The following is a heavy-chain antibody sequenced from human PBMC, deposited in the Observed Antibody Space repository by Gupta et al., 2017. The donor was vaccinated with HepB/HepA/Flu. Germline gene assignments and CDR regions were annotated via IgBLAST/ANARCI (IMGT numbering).Heavy chain of an antibody. CDR1: GGSFSDDS. Sequence: QVQLQQWGAGLLKPSETLSLTCVVYGGSFSDDSWSWIRQPPGKGLEWLGEINHSAGTDYNPSIMSRVIISVDMSKNQFSLKLRSVTAADTAVYYCARGRLVSRGNAAPIRRNFDYWSINPVTRQLSAFDIWGQGTRVTVSS. V-gene: IGHV4-34*01. D-gene: IGHD3-3*01. CDR2: INHSAGT. J-gene: IGHJ3*02. CDR3: ARGRLVSRGNAAPIRRNFDYWSINPVTRQLSAFDI.